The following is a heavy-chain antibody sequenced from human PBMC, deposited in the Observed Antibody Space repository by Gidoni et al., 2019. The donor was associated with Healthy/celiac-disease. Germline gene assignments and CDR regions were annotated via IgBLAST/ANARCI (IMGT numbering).Heavy chain of an antibody. CDR2: MSSSSSYI. V-gene: IGHV3-21*01. D-gene: IGHD6-13*01. CDR3: ARDSGQQLTY. J-gene: IGHJ4*02. Sequence: EVQLVESGGGLVKPGGSLRLSCAASGFTFSSYSMNWVRQAPGKGLEWVSSMSSSSSYIYYADSVKGRFTISRDNAKNSLYLQMNSLRAEDTAVYYCARDSGQQLTYWGQGTLVTVSS. CDR1: GFTFSSYS.